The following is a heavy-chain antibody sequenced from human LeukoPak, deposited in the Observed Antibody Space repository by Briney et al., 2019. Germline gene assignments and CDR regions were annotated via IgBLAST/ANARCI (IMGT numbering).Heavy chain of an antibody. CDR3: ASGDYGDYAGPSGY. V-gene: IGHV3-21*01. J-gene: IGHJ4*02. CDR2: ISSSSSYI. CDR1: GFTFSTYS. Sequence: GGSLRLSCAASGFTFSTYSMNWVRQAPGKGLEWVSSISSSSSYIYYADSVKGRFTISRDNAKNSLYLQMNSLRADDTAVYYCASGDYGDYAGPSGYWGQGTLVIVSS. D-gene: IGHD4-17*01.